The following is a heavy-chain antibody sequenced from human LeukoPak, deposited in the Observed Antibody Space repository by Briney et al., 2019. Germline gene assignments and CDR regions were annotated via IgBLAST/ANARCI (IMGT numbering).Heavy chain of an antibody. CDR3: ARAFGDNVSSAPLIDY. V-gene: IGHV3-33*01. D-gene: IGHD2-21*02. CDR1: GFTFSNYG. Sequence: GGSLRLSCAASGFTFSNYGMHWVRQAPGRGLEWVTFMWYDGSRQYYADSVKGRFTISRDSSKNTVNLQMNRLRAEDTAVYYCARAFGDNVSSAPLIDYWGQGTLVAVSS. J-gene: IGHJ4*02. CDR2: MWYDGSRQ.